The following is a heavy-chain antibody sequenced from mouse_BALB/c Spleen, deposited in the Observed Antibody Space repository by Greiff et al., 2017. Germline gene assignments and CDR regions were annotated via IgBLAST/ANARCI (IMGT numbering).Heavy chain of an antibody. Sequence: VQLQQSGAELVRPGTSVKVSCKASGYAFTNYLIEWVKQRPGQGLEWIGVINPGSGGTNYNEKFKGKATLTADKSSSTAYMQLSSLTSDDSAVYFCARWYDGYLDYWGQGTTLTVSS. J-gene: IGHJ2*01. CDR1: GYAFTNYL. V-gene: IGHV1-54*01. CDR3: ARWYDGYLDY. CDR2: INPGSGGT. D-gene: IGHD2-3*01.